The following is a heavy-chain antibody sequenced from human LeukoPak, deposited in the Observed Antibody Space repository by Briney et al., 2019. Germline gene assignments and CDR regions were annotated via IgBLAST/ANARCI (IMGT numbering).Heavy chain of an antibody. CDR2: ISSSSSYI. D-gene: IGHD1-26*01. Sequence: GGSLRLSCAASGFTFSSYSMNWVRQAPGKGLEWVSSISSSSSYIYYADSVKGRFTISRDNAKNSLYLQMNGLRAEDTAVYYCAGLLDAFDIWGQGTMVTVSS. J-gene: IGHJ3*02. V-gene: IGHV3-21*01. CDR3: AGLLDAFDI. CDR1: GFTFSSYS.